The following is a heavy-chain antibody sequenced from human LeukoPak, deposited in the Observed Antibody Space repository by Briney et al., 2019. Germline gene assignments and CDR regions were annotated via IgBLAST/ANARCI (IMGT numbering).Heavy chain of an antibody. D-gene: IGHD5-24*01. CDR3: AREMGDGYNGGVDY. Sequence: KPGGPLRLSCAASGFTFSSYSMNWVRQAPGKGLEWVSSISSSSSYIYYADSVKGRFTISRDNAKNSLYLQMNSLRAEDTAVYYCAREMGDGYNGGVDYWGQGTLVTVSS. CDR1: GFTFSSYS. CDR2: ISSSSSYI. J-gene: IGHJ4*02. V-gene: IGHV3-21*01.